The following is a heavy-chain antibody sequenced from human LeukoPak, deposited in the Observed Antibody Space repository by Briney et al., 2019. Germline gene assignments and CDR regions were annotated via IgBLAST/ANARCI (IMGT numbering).Heavy chain of an antibody. J-gene: IGHJ3*02. D-gene: IGHD4-17*01. Sequence: GESLKISCKGSGYSFSSYWIGWVRQMPGKGLEWMGIIYPGDSDTRCSPSFQGQVTISADKSISTAYLQWSSLKASDTAMYYCARRSDYGIDAFDIWGQGTMVTVSS. V-gene: IGHV5-51*01. CDR2: IYPGDSDT. CDR1: GYSFSSYW. CDR3: ARRSDYGIDAFDI.